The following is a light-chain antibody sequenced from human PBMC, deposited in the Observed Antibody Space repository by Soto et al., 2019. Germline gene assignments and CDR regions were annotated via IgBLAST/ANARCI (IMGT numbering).Light chain of an antibody. Sequence: DIQMTQSPSTLSVSVGDRVTITCRASQSISSWLAWYQQKPGKAPKLLIYKASSLESGVPSRFSGSGSGTDFTLTISCLQSEDFATYYCQQYYSYPRTFGQGTKVDI. V-gene: IGKV1-5*03. CDR2: KAS. CDR3: QQYYSYPRT. CDR1: QSISSW. J-gene: IGKJ1*01.